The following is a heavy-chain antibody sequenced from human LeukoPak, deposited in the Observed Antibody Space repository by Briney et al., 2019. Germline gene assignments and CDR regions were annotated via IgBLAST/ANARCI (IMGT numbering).Heavy chain of an antibody. CDR1: GYTFTSYY. CDR3: AREGAYYDSSGYPNYYYYYMDV. D-gene: IGHD3-22*01. Sequence: SVKVSCKASGYTFTSYYMHWVRQAPGQGLEWMGGIIPIFGTANYAQKFQGRVTITTDESTSTAYMELSSLRSEDTAVYYCAREGAYYDSSGYPNYYYYYMDVWGKGTTVTVSS. J-gene: IGHJ6*03. CDR2: IIPIFGTA. V-gene: IGHV1-69*05.